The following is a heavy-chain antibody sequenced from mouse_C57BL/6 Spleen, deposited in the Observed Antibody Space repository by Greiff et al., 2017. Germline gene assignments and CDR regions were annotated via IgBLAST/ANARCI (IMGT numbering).Heavy chain of an antibody. CDR2: TYIGNGYT. CDR3: ERGAYYYDGSHYYAMDY. Sequence: EVQLQQSEAELVRPGSSVKMSCKTSGYTFTSYGINWVKQRPGQGLEWIGYTYIGNGYTEYNEKFKGKATLTSDTSSSTAYMQRSSLTSEDSAIYFCERGAYYYDGSHYYAMDYWGQGTSVTVSS. V-gene: IGHV1-58*01. D-gene: IGHD1-1*01. CDR1: GYTFTSYG. J-gene: IGHJ4*01.